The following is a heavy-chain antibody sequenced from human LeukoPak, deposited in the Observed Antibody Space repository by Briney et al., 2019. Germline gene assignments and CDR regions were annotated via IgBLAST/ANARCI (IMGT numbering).Heavy chain of an antibody. CDR3: ARGLPGYYDYVWGSYRYNWFDP. Sequence: ASVKASCKASGYTFTSYDINWVRQATGQGLEWMGWMNPNSGNTGYAQKFQGRVTMTRNTSISTAYMELSSLRSEDTAVYYCARGLPGYYDYVWGSYRYNWFDPWGQGTLVTVSS. CDR1: GYTFTSYD. D-gene: IGHD3-16*02. CDR2: MNPNSGNT. J-gene: IGHJ5*02. V-gene: IGHV1-8*01.